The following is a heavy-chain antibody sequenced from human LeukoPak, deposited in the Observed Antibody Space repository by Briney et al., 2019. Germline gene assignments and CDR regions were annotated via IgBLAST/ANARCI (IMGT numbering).Heavy chain of an antibody. CDR3: ATHGGGPAATSDY. CDR2: IIPIFGTA. D-gene: IGHD2-2*01. V-gene: IGHV1-69*13. Sequence: GASVKVSCKASGGTFSSYAISWVRQAPGQGLEWMGGIIPIFGTANYAQKFQGRVTITADESTSTAYMELSSLRSEDTAVYYCATHGGGPAATSDYWGQGTLVTVSS. CDR1: GGTFSSYA. J-gene: IGHJ4*02.